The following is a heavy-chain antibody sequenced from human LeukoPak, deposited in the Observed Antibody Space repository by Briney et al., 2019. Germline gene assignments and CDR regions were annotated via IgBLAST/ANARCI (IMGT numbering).Heavy chain of an antibody. V-gene: IGHV3-21*01. D-gene: IGHD5-12*01. Sequence: GGSLRLSCAASGLTFSPYSMNWVRQAPGKGLEWVSFISSSSSYIYYADSVKGRFTISRDNAKKSLFLQMNSLRAEDTAVYYCTRVTNSGYDSGNFDYWGQGTLVTVSS. CDR3: TRVTNSGYDSGNFDY. J-gene: IGHJ4*02. CDR1: GLTFSPYS. CDR2: ISSSSSYI.